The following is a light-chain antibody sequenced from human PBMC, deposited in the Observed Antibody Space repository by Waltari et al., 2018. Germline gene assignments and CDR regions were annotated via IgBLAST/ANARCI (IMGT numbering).Light chain of an antibody. CDR2: GAS. J-gene: IGKJ1*01. Sequence: EIVMTQSPATLSVSPGQRATLPCRASQSVSSNLAWYQQKGGQAPRLLIYGASTRAPGIPARFTGSGSGTEFTLTITSLQSEDFAIYYCQQYNNWPQTFGQGTRVEFK. CDR1: QSVSSN. V-gene: IGKV3D-15*01. CDR3: QQYNNWPQT.